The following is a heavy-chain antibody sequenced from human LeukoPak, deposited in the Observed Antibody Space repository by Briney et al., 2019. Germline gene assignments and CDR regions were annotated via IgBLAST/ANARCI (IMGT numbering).Heavy chain of an antibody. J-gene: IGHJ2*01. CDR1: GGSFSGYY. CDR2: INHSGST. D-gene: IGHD2-15*01. V-gene: IGHV4-34*01. Sequence: PSETLSLTCAVYGGSFSGYYWSWIRQPPGKGLEWIGEINHSGSTNYNPSLKSRVTISVDTSKHQLSLKLSSVTAADTAVYYCARGVARHWYFDLWGRGTLVTVSS. CDR3: ARGVARHWYFDL.